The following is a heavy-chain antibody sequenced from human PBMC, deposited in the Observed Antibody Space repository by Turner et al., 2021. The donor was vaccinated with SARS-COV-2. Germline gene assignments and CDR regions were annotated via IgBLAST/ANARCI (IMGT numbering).Heavy chain of an antibody. CDR1: GFTFSNFA. V-gene: IGHV3-23*01. J-gene: IGHJ6*02. Sequence: EVQLLESGGGLLQPGGSLRLSCAASGFTFSNFAMTWVRQAPGRGLEWVSAISASGGDTHYADSVKGRFTISRDNAKNSLYLQMNSLRAEDTAVYYCATIAAAGTLYYYYGMDVWGQGTTVTVSS. CDR3: ATIAAAGTLYYYYGMDV. CDR2: ISASGGDT. D-gene: IGHD6-13*01.